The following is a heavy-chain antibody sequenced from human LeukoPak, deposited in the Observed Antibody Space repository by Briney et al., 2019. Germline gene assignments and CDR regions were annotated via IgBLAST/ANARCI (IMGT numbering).Heavy chain of an antibody. CDR3: ARDTGVVVGYFQH. CDR1: GGSISSFY. Sequence: SETLSLTCTVSGGSISSFYWSWIRQPPGKGLEWIGYIYSSGNTNSNPSLKSRVTIAVDTSKSQFSLKLSSVTAADTAVYYCARDTGVVVGYFQHWGQGTLVTVSS. J-gene: IGHJ1*01. V-gene: IGHV4-59*01. D-gene: IGHD2-15*01. CDR2: IYSSGNT.